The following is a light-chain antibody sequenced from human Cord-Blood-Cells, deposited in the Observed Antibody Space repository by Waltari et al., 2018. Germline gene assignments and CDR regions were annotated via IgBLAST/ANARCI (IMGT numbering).Light chain of an antibody. J-gene: IGLJ3*02. V-gene: IGLV2-23*01. CDR1: SSDVGSYNL. CDR3: CSYAGSSTWV. CDR2: EGS. Sequence: QSALTQPASVSGSPGQSITISCTGTSSDVGSYNLVSWYQQHPGKAPKLVVYEGSKRASGVSTRFVGSRSGNTASLTIAGIQAEDEADYYRCSYAGSSTWVFGGGTKLTVL.